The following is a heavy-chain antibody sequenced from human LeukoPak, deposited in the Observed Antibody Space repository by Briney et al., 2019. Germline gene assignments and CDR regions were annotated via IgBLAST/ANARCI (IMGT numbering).Heavy chain of an antibody. J-gene: IGHJ4*02. CDR2: INPNSGGT. V-gene: IGHV1-2*02. D-gene: IGHD3-10*01. CDR3: TRSAGLGSYYNPLDY. Sequence: ASVNVSCKASGYTFTGYYMHWVRQAPGQGVEWMGWINPNSGGTNYAQKFQGRVTMTRDTSISTAYMELSRLRSDDTAVYYCTRSAGLGSYYNPLDYWGQGTLVTVSS. CDR1: GYTFTGYY.